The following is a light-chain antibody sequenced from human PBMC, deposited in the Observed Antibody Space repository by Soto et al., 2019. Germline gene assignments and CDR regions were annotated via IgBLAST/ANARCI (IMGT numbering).Light chain of an antibody. CDR1: SSNIGNSY. CDR2: DND. Sequence: QSVLTQPPSVSAAPGQKVTISCSGSSSNIGNSYVSWYQQLPETAPKVLIYDNDQRPSGIPDRFSGSKSGTSATLVITGLQTGDEADYYCGTWDTILSVVVFGGGTKVTVL. CDR3: GTWDTILSVVV. J-gene: IGLJ2*01. V-gene: IGLV1-51*01.